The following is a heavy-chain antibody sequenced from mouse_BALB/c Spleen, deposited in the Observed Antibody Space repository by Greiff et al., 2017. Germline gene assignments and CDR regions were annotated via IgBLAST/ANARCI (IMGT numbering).Heavy chain of an antibody. Sequence: VQLQQSGPELVKPGASVRISCKASGYTFTSYYIHWVKQRPGQGLEWIGWIYPGNVNTKYNEKFKGKATLTADKSSSTAYMQLSSLTSEDSAVYFCARPSYGGPLYYYAMDYWGQGTSVTVSS. CDR1: GYTFTSYY. CDR3: ARPSYGGPLYYYAMDY. D-gene: IGHD1-1*02. V-gene: IGHV1S56*01. J-gene: IGHJ4*01. CDR2: IYPGNVNT.